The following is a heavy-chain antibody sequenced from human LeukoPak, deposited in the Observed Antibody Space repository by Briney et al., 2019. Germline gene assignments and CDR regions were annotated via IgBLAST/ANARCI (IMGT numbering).Heavy chain of an antibody. CDR2: ISSSSSYI. CDR1: GFTFSSYS. V-gene: IGHV3-21*01. Sequence: GGSLRLSCAASGFTFSSYSMSWVRQAPGKGLEWVSPISSSSSYIYYADSVKGRFTISRDNAKNSLYLQMNSLRAEDTAVYYCAREVWPGDYYFDYWGQGTLVTVSS. D-gene: IGHD3-10*01. J-gene: IGHJ4*02. CDR3: AREVWPGDYYFDY.